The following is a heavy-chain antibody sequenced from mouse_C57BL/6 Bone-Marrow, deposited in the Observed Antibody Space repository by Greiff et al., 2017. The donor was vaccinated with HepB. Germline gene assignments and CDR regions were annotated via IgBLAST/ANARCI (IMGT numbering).Heavy chain of an antibody. V-gene: IGHV1-64*01. CDR1: GYTFTSYW. Sequence: QVQLQQPGAELVKPGASVKLSCKASGYTFTSYWMHWVKQRPGQGLEWIGMIHPNSGSTNYNEKFKSKATLTVDKSSSTAYMQLSSLTSEDSAVYYWARSPSTRDMVYYFDYWGQGTTLTVSS. CDR3: ARSPSTRDMVYYFDY. CDR2: IHPNSGST. D-gene: IGHD2-1*01. J-gene: IGHJ2*01.